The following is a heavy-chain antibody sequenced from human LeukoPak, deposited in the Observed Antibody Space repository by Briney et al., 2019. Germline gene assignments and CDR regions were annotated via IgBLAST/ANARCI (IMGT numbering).Heavy chain of an antibody. Sequence: GGSLRLSCAASGFTFSGSAMHWVRQASRKGLEWVGRIRSKANSYATAYAASVKGRFTISRDDSKNTAYLQMNSLKTEDTAVYYCTSTTVTTAYYYYMDVWGKGTTVTVSS. J-gene: IGHJ6*03. CDR3: TSTTVTTAYYYYMDV. V-gene: IGHV3-73*01. CDR1: GFTFSGSA. CDR2: IRSKANSYAT. D-gene: IGHD4-17*01.